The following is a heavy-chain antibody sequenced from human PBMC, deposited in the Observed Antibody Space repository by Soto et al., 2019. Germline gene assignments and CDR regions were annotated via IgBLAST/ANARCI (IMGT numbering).Heavy chain of an antibody. CDR2: ISVDGANT. Sequence: QVQLVESGGGVVPPGGSLSVSCVVSGFTFNSYNMHWVRQAPGEGLEWVAVISVDGANTFYADSVKGRFTISRDTSRDTLYLQMSRLRVEDTAVYYCARDGYNRGGFDYWGQGTLVSVSS. J-gene: IGHJ4*02. V-gene: IGHV3-30-3*01. CDR1: GFTFNSYN. CDR3: ARDGYNRGGFDY. D-gene: IGHD6-25*01.